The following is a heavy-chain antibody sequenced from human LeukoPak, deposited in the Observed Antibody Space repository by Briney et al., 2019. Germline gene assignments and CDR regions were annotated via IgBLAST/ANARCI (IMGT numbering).Heavy chain of an antibody. CDR3: ARDSSGYLSFDY. J-gene: IGHJ4*02. CDR1: GFTFSSYA. Sequence: PGGTLRLSCAASGFTFSSYAMHWVRQAPGKRLKTVAVILYDGSQKYYADSVKGRFTISRDKSKNTLFLQMNSLRAEDTAVYYCARDSSGYLSFDYWGQGALVTVSS. CDR2: ILYDGSQK. V-gene: IGHV3-30*14. D-gene: IGHD2-15*01.